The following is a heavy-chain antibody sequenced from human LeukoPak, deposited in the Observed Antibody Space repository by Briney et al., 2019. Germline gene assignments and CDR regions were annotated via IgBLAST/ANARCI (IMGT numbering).Heavy chain of an antibody. CDR3: ARGSLLVRGAFDI. V-gene: IGHV3-21*05. CDR2: ISSRSSYI. CDR1: GFTFSSYE. Sequence: PGGSLRLSCAASGFTFSSYEMNWVRQAPGKGLEWVSYISSRSSYIYYADSVKGRFTISRDNAKNSLYLQMNSLRAGDTAVYYCARGSLLVRGAFDIWGQGTMVTVSS. D-gene: IGHD3-10*01. J-gene: IGHJ3*02.